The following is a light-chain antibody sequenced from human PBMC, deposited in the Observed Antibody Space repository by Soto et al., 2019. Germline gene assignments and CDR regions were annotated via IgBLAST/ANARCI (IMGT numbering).Light chain of an antibody. CDR3: QRSFSTPT. J-gene: IGKJ5*01. CDR2: SAS. V-gene: IGKV1-39*01. CDR1: QRINIY. Sequence: IQMPKSPYSLSTSVGDRVTITCRASQRINIYLNWYRQKPGKAPELLIYSASNLQSGVPSRFSGSGSGTGFTLTISSLQPEDFATYYCQRSFSTPTFGQGTRLENK.